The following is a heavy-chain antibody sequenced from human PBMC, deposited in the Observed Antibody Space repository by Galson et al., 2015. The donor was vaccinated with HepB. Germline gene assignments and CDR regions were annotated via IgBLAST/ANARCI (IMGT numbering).Heavy chain of an antibody. CDR3: AKGRSWYGVVSN. J-gene: IGHJ4*02. CDR2: ISQSGST. CDR1: ADSISRNNW. Sequence: SETLSLTCAVSADSISRNNWWSWVRQPPGKGLEWIGEISQSGSTSYNPSLKSSVTMLTEKSKSHFSLSLSSVTAADTAVYYCAKGRSWYGVVSNWGRGTLVTVSS. V-gene: IGHV4-4*02. D-gene: IGHD3-10*01.